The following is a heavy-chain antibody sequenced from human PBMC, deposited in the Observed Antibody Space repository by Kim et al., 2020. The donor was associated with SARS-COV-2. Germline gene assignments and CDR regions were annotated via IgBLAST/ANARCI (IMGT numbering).Heavy chain of an antibody. CDR2: INGSGGTT. V-gene: IGHV3-23*01. Sequence: GGSLRLSCTTSGFTFTGYAMSWVRQAPGKGLEWVSCINGSGGTTYYVDSVKGRFTISRDNSKNTLYLQMNSLRADDTAVYYCMKGGWGWIWDHWGQGTRVTVSS. CDR1: GFTFTGYA. CDR3: MKGGWGWIWDH. D-gene: IGHD2-2*03. J-gene: IGHJ4*02.